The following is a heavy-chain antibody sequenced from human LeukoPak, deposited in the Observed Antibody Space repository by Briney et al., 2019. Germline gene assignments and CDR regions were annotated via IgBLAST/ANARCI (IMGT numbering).Heavy chain of an antibody. CDR3: ARAPTSHWYSSSWFQLHFDY. CDR1: GYTFTSYD. Sequence: ASVKVSCKASGYTFTSYDINWVRQATGQGLEWMGWMNPNSGNTGYAQKFQGRVTITRNTSISTACMELSSLRSEDTAVYYCARAPTSHWYSSSWFQLHFDYWGQGTLVTVSS. D-gene: IGHD6-13*01. V-gene: IGHV1-8*03. CDR2: MNPNSGNT. J-gene: IGHJ4*02.